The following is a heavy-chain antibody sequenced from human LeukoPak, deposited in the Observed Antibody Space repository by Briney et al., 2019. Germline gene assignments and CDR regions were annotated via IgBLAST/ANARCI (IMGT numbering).Heavy chain of an antibody. V-gene: IGHV3-23*01. D-gene: IGHD3-22*01. CDR2: VSGSGGST. CDR3: AKTAAYYDSSGPDY. CDR1: GFTFSSYA. J-gene: IGHJ4*02. Sequence: GGSLRLSCAASGFTFSSYAMSWVRQAPGKGLEWVSAVSGSGGSTYYADSVKGRFTISRDNSKNTLYLQMNSLRAEDTAVYYCAKTAAYYDSSGPDYWGQGTLVTVSS.